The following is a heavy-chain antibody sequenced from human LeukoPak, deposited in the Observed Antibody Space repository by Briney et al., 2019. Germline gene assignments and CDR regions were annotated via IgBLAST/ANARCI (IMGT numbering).Heavy chain of an antibody. CDR1: GGSISSSSYY. V-gene: IGHV4-39*07. Sequence: SETLSLTCTVSGGSISSSSYYWGWIRQPPGKGLEWIGSIYYSGSTYYNPSLKSRVTISVDTSKNQFSLKLSSVTAADTAVYYCARVIFGVVTDYYYYYMDVWGKGTTVTVSS. D-gene: IGHD3-3*01. CDR3: ARVIFGVVTDYYYYYMDV. J-gene: IGHJ6*03. CDR2: IYYSGST.